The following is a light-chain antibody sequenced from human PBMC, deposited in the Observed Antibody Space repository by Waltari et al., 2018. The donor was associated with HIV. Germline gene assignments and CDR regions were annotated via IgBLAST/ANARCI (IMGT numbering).Light chain of an antibody. J-gene: IGKJ1*01. CDR2: DAS. Sequence: EVVLTQSPATLSLSPGERATISCRASKGVSLFLAWYQLKPVQAPRLLIYDASTRATGTPARFSGIGSGTDFTLTISSLEPEDFAVYYCQHRFNWPRTTFGQGTQVE. V-gene: IGKV3-11*01. CDR1: KGVSLF. CDR3: QHRFNWPRTT.